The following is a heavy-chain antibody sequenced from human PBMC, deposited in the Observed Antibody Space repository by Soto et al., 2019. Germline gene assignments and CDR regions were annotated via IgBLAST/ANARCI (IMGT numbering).Heavy chain of an antibody. Sequence: GGSLRLSCAASGFTFSNAWMSWVRQAPGKGLEWVGRIKSKTDGGTTGYAAPVKGRFTISRDDSKNTLYLQMNSLKTEDTAVYYCTTDPTWIQLWLVPYYYYGMDVWGQGTTVTVSS. CDR1: GFTFSNAW. CDR2: IKSKTDGGTT. J-gene: IGHJ6*02. V-gene: IGHV3-15*01. CDR3: TTDPTWIQLWLVPYYYYGMDV. D-gene: IGHD5-18*01.